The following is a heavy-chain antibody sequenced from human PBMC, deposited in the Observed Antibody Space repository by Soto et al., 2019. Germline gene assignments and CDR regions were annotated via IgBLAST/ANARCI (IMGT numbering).Heavy chain of an antibody. V-gene: IGHV4-34*01. D-gene: IGHD1-1*01. CDR2: VNHSGGT. CDR1: GGSFSAYH. J-gene: IGHJ4*02. CDR3: ARQSGAWYRFDF. Sequence: QVQLQQWGVGLLKPSQTLSLTCTGYGGSFSAYHWSWIRQSPGKGLEWIGEVNHSGGTNYNPTLRSRATISIDTSKNQFALQLTSVTVADAAVYFCARQSGAWYRFDFWGQGTLVSVSS.